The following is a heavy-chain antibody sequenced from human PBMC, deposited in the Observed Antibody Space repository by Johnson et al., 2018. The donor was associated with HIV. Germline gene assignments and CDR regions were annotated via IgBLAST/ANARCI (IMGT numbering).Heavy chain of an antibody. CDR1: GFTFDDYG. D-gene: IGHD6-19*01. CDR2: IGTAGDT. Sequence: VQLVESGGGVVRPGGSLRLSCAASGFTFDDYGMSWVRQAPGKGLEWVSAIGTAGDTYYPGSVKGRFTISRENAKNSLYLQMNSLGAGDTAVYYCARAGSSGWSNDAFDIWGQGTMVTVSS. V-gene: IGHV3-13*01. J-gene: IGHJ3*02. CDR3: ARAGSSGWSNDAFDI.